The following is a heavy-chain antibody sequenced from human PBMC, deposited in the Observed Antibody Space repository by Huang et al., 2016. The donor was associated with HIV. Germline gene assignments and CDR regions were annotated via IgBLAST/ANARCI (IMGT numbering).Heavy chain of an antibody. J-gene: IGHJ4*02. CDR3: ARPLLGYTYGYYFDH. CDR2: FDPGDSDT. CDR1: GFSFTNYW. Sequence: EVQLVQSGAEVKKPGESLKISCKGSGFSFTNYWIGWVRQMPGKGLEWIVIFDPGDSDTTYSPSFEGQVTISADKSINTAYLQWSSLKASDSAIYYCARPLLGYTYGYYFDHWGRGTLVTVSS. D-gene: IGHD5-18*01. V-gene: IGHV5-51*03.